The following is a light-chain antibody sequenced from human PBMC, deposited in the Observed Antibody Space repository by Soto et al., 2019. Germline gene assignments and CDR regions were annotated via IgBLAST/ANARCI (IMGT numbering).Light chain of an antibody. Sequence: DIQMTQSPSTLSASVGDRVTITCRASQSISSRLAWYQQKPGKAPNLLIYKASSLDSGVPSRFSGSGSGTEFTLTISSLQPADFATYYCQQYNSYPYTFGQGTKLEIK. CDR2: KAS. CDR1: QSISSR. J-gene: IGKJ2*01. CDR3: QQYNSYPYT. V-gene: IGKV1-5*03.